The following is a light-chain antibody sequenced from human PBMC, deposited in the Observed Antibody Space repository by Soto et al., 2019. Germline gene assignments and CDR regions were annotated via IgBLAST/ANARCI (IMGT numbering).Light chain of an antibody. CDR1: QSVTNSY. Sequence: EIVMTQSPVTLSVSPGERATLSCRASQSVTNSYLAWYQQKPGQAPRLLIYGASSRATGIPARFSGSGSGTDFTLTISSLEPEDFAVYYCQQRSNWLITFGQGTRLEIK. CDR2: GAS. V-gene: IGKV3D-20*02. J-gene: IGKJ5*01. CDR3: QQRSNWLIT.